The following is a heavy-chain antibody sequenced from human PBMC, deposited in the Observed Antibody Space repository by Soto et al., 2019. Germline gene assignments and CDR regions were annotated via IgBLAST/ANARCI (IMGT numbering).Heavy chain of an antibody. Sequence: RASVKVSCKASGGTLSSYSISWVRQAPGQGLEWMGGIIPIFGTANYAQKFQGRVTITADESTSTAYMELSSLRSEDTAVYYCARAFATVTTGVSEYYFDYWGQGTLVTVSS. J-gene: IGHJ4*02. CDR3: ARAFATVTTGVSEYYFDY. CDR1: GGTLSSYS. CDR2: IIPIFGTA. V-gene: IGHV1-69*13. D-gene: IGHD4-17*01.